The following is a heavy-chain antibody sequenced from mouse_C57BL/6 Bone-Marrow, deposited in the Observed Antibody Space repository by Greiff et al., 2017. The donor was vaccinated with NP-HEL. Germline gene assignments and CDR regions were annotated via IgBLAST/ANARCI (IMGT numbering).Heavy chain of an antibody. CDR1: GYAFSSYW. CDR3: ARARGNCYWYCEV. D-gene: IGHD4-1*01. CDR2: IYPGDGDP. Sequence: VQLQQSGAELVKPGASVKISCKASGYAFSSYWMNWVKQRPGKGLEWIGQIYPGDGDPNYNGKFKGKATLTADKSSSTAYMQLSSLTSEDSAVYFCARARGNCYWYCEVWGTGTTVTVSS. J-gene: IGHJ1*03. V-gene: IGHV1-80*01.